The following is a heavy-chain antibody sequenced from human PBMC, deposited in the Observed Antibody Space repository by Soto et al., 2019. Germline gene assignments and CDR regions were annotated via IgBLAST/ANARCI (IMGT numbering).Heavy chain of an antibody. CDR1: GYRFTSFW. CDR3: ARNAYTSSWYTDN. CDR2: AQPGHSDT. V-gene: IGHV5-51*01. Sequence: VESLKISCQGSGYRFTSFWIGWVRQMPGNGLEWVGIAQPGHSDTRYSPSFQGHVTISADESTNTAYLQWSSLRASDTAMYFCARNAYTSSWYTDNWGQGTLVTVSS. D-gene: IGHD6-13*01. J-gene: IGHJ4*02.